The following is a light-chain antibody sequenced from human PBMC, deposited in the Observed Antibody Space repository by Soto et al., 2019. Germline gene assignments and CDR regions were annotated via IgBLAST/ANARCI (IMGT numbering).Light chain of an antibody. CDR1: QSVSDD. J-gene: IGKJ1*01. CDR3: QHYKEGWT. Sequence: EIVMTQSPSVVSGSPGERVTLSCRASQSVSDDLAWYQQKPGQAPRLLMYAASARASGFPARFRGSRSGTEFTLTISSLQSEDLAVYYCQHYKEGWTFGQGTRVEMK. CDR2: AAS. V-gene: IGKV3-15*01.